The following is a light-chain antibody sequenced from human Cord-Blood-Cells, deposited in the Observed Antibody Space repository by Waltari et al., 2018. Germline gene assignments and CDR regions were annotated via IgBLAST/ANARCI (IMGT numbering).Light chain of an antibody. Sequence: QSALTQPASVSGSPAPSITISCTGTSSDVGSYNLVSWYQQHPGKAPKLMIYEGSKRPSGVSNPFSGSKSGNTASLTISVLQAEDEADYYCCSYAGSSTHYVFGTGTKVTVL. CDR2: EGS. V-gene: IGLV2-23*01. CDR3: CSYAGSSTHYV. CDR1: SSDVGSYNL. J-gene: IGLJ1*01.